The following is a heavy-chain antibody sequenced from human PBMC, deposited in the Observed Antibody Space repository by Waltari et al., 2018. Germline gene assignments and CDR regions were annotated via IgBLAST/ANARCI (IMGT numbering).Heavy chain of an antibody. V-gene: IGHV1-2*02. CDR3: ASRGYSSGWYDEYFQH. J-gene: IGHJ1*01. Sequence: QVQLVQSGAEVKKPGASVKVSCKASGYTFTGYYTHWVRQAPGQGLEWMGWINPNSGGTNYAQKFQGRVTMTRDTSISTAYMELSRLRSDDTAVYYCASRGYSSGWYDEYFQHWGQGTLSPSPQ. CDR2: INPNSGGT. CDR1: GYTFTGYY. D-gene: IGHD6-19*01.